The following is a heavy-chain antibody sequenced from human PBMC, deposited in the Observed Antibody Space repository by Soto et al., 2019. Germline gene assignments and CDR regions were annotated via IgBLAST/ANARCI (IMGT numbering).Heavy chain of an antibody. CDR1: GGSISSYY. CDR3: ASDREYYYGSGSYYRPNAFDI. Sequence: SETLSLTCTVSGGSISSYYWSWIRQPPGKGLEWIGYIYYSGSTNYNPSLKSRVTISVDTSKNQFSLKLSSVAAADTAVYYCASDREYYYGSGSYYRPNAFDIWGQGKMVTVSS. J-gene: IGHJ3*02. V-gene: IGHV4-59*01. CDR2: IYYSGST. D-gene: IGHD3-10*01.